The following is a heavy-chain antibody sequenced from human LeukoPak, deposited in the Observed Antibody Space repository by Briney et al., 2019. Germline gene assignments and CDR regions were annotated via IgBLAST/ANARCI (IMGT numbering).Heavy chain of an antibody. D-gene: IGHD1-26*01. J-gene: IGHJ5*02. CDR1: GYTFTSYY. Sequence: EASVKVSCKASGYTFTSYYMHWVRQAPGQGLDWMGLINPTGGSTGYAQKFQGRVTMTRDMSTSTDYMELSSLRSEDTAIYYCARDNSVGDNAWWFDPWGQGTLVTVSS. V-gene: IGHV1-46*01. CDR3: ARDNSVGDNAWWFDP. CDR2: INPTGGST.